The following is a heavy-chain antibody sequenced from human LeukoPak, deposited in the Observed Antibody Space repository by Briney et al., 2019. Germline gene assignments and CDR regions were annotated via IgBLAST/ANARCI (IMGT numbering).Heavy chain of an antibody. CDR3: ARDGYDSSYFDY. D-gene: IGHD3-22*01. CDR2: ISSSSSYI. CDR1: GFTFSSYS. V-gene: IGHV3-21*01. J-gene: IGHJ4*02. Sequence: GRSLRLSRAASGFTFSSYSMNWVRQAPGKGLEWVSSISSSSSYIYYADSVKGRFTISRDNAKNSLYLQMNSLRAEDTAVYYCARDGYDSSYFDYWGQGAMVTVSS.